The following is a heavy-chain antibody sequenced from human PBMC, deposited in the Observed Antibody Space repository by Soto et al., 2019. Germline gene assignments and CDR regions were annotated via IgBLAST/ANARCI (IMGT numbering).Heavy chain of an antibody. V-gene: IGHV4-31*03. CDR3: ARSVFP. CDR2: IYYSGNT. CDR1: GGSISSGGYY. Sequence: QVQLQESGPGLVKPSQTLSLTCTVSGGSISSGGYYWSWIRQHPGKGLEWIGYIYYSGNTYYNPSPXRXVTISVATSKNQFSLKLTSVTAADTAVYYCARSVFPWGQGTLVTVSS. J-gene: IGHJ5*02.